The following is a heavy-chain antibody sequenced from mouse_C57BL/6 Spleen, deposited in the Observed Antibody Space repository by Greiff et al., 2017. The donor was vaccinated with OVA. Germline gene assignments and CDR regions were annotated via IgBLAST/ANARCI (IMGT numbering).Heavy chain of an antibody. CDR2: IYPYNGVS. CDR3: ARGRDYYGSNYFDY. J-gene: IGHJ2*01. Sequence: EVQGVESGPELVKPGASVKISCKASGYSFTGYYMHWVKQSHGNILDWIGYIYPYNGVSSYNQKFKGKATLTVDKSSSTAYMELRSLTSEDSAVYYCARGRDYYGSNYFDYWGQGTTLTVSS. V-gene: IGHV1-31*01. CDR1: GYSFTGYY. D-gene: IGHD1-1*01.